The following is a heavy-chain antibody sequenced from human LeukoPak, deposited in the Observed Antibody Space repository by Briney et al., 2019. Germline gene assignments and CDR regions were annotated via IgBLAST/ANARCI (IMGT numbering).Heavy chain of an antibody. V-gene: IGHV3-48*01. CDR3: ATDSYVSGSYYRLFY. J-gene: IGHJ4*02. CDR1: GFTFSSYS. Sequence: PGGSLRLSCAASGFTFSSYSMNWVRQAPGKGLEWVSYISFSSATIHYADSVKGRFTISRDNAKNSLYLQMNNLRAEDTAIYYCATDSYVSGSYYRLFYWGQGTLVTVSS. D-gene: IGHD3-10*01. CDR2: ISFSSATI.